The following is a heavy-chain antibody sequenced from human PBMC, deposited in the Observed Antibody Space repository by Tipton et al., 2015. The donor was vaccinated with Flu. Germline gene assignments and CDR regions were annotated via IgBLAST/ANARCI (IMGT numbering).Heavy chain of an antibody. CDR1: GGSISSYY. J-gene: IGHJ4*02. Sequence: TLSLTCTVSGGSISSYYWNWIRQPPGKGLEWIANIYYSGTTNYNPSLKSRVTISVDTSKNQFSLRLTSVTAADTAIYYCARVSPRRVTTIQVVMLPEGYFDHWGQGALVTVSS. V-gene: IGHV4-59*12. D-gene: IGHD3-16*01. CDR3: ARVSPRRVTTIQVVMLPEGYFDH. CDR2: IYYSGTT.